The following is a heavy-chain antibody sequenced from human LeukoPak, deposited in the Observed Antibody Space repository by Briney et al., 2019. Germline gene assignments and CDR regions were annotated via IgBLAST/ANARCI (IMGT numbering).Heavy chain of an antibody. D-gene: IGHD3-16*02. CDR1: GFPFTSYW. CDR3: GRIFNIWGTFRNT. CDR2: INDDGSEK. J-gene: IGHJ4*02. V-gene: IGHV3-7*01. Sequence: PGGSLRLSCAASGFPFTSYWMVWVRQAPGKGLEWVANINDDGSEKNYLESLKGRLTISRDNANNSVSLHMTALRAEDTAIYYCGRIFNIWGTFRNTWGQGTQVTVSS.